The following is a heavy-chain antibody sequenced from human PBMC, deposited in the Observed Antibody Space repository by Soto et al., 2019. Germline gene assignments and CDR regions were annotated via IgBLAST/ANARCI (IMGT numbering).Heavy chain of an antibody. CDR2: IYYSGST. CDR3: ARSHPTHYYDSSAIGF. Sequence: SETLSLTCTVSGGSISSGGYYWSWIRQHPGKGLEWIGYIYYSGSTYYNPSLKSRVTISVDTSKNQFSLKLSSVTAADTAVYYCARSHPTHYYDSSAIGFWGQGTQVTVSS. V-gene: IGHV4-31*03. J-gene: IGHJ4*02. CDR1: GGSISSGGYY. D-gene: IGHD3-22*01.